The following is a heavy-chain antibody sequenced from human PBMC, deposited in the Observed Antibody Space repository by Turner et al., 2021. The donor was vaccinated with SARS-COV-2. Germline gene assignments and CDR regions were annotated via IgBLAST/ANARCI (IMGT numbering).Heavy chain of an antibody. CDR1: GFTFRRYG. Sequence: QVQLVESGGGVVQPGRSLRLSCAASGFTFRRYGMHWVRQAPGKGLEWVAVISYDGSNKYYADSVKGRFTISRDNSKNTLYLQMNSLRAEDTAVYYCAKMGGLYCSGGNCYSGRLDYWGQGTLVTVSS. V-gene: IGHV3-30*18. D-gene: IGHD2-15*01. CDR2: ISYDGSNK. CDR3: AKMGGLYCSGGNCYSGRLDY. J-gene: IGHJ4*02.